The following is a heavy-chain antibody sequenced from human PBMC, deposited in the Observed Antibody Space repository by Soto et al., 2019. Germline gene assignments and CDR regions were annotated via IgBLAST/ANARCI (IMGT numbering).Heavy chain of an antibody. CDR2: LWSDGSNK. V-gene: IGHV3-33*01. D-gene: IGHD1-26*01. Sequence: QVHLVESGGGVVQPGRSLRLSCAASGFTFKNYGMHWVRQAPGKGLEWVAVLWSDGSNKYYADSVKGRFTISRDNSKNTLFLQMNSLGAEDTAVYYCARDGPWDEGHTTYFLDYWGQGTLVTVSS. J-gene: IGHJ4*02. CDR1: GFTFKNYG. CDR3: ARDGPWDEGHTTYFLDY.